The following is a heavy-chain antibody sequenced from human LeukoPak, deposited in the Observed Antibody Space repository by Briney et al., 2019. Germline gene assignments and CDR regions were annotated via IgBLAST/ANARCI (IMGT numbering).Heavy chain of an antibody. CDR1: GFTFSSYG. V-gene: IGHV3-23*01. J-gene: IGHJ4*02. Sequence: GGSLRLSCAASGFTFSSYGMSWVRQALGKGLEWVSAISGSGGSTYYADSVKGRFTISRDNSKNTLYLQMNSLRAEDTAVYYCASVWFGEPYDYWGQGTLVTVSS. CDR2: ISGSGGST. D-gene: IGHD3-10*01. CDR3: ASVWFGEPYDY.